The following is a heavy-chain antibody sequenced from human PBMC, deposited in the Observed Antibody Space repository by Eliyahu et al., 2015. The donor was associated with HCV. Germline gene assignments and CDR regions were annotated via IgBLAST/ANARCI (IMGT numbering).Heavy chain of an antibody. Sequence: EVQVVXSGGGLVQPGRSLRLSCTGSGFIXGXYXXRWFRQAXGKGLEXVGFIRSKAYGGTAEYAASVKGRFIISRDDSKSIAYLQMNSLKIEDTAVYYCTRVEGSSWYGVGWFDPWGQGTLVTVSS. CDR2: IRSKAYGGTA. D-gene: IGHD6-13*01. J-gene: IGHJ5*02. CDR3: TRVEGSSWYGVGWFDP. V-gene: IGHV3-49*03. CDR1: GFIXGXYX.